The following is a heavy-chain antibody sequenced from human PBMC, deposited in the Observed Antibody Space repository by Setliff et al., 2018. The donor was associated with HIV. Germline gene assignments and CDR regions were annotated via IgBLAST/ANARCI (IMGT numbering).Heavy chain of an antibody. CDR3: VKVSRGTVVRGVILVGYFDY. J-gene: IGHJ4*02. CDR1: GFTFRSYW. V-gene: IGHV3-30*07. CDR2: ISDDGSTK. Sequence: PGGSLRLSCEGSGFTFRSYWLHWVRQAPGKGLEWVAVISDDGSTKHYGDSVKGRFTISRDNSKNTLYLQMSSLRVEDTAVYYCVKVSRGTVVRGVILVGYFDYWGQGTLVTVSS. D-gene: IGHD3-10*02.